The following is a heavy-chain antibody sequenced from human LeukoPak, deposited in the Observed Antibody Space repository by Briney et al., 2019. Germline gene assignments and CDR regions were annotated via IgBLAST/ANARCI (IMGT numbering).Heavy chain of an antibody. CDR1: GGSVSSGSYY. J-gene: IGHJ4*02. D-gene: IGHD4-23*01. CDR3: ARDMGAPDYGSYSVDY. Sequence: SETLSLTCTVSGGSVSSGSYYWSWIRQPPGRGLEWIAYIHYSGSAAYNPSLKSRVSISRDMSTNQFSLKMTSVTAADTAVYFCARDMGAPDYGSYSVDYWGQGTLVTVSS. CDR2: IHYSGSA. V-gene: IGHV4-61*01.